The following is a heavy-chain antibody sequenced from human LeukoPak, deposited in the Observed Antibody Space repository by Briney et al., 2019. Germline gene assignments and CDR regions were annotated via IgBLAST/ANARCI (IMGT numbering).Heavy chain of an antibody. CDR1: GYTFTAYY. V-gene: IGHV1-2*02. D-gene: IGHD3-16*01. CDR2: TNPNTGVT. J-gene: IGHJ4*02. Sequence: GASVKVSCKASGYTFTAYYIHWIRQAPGQGLEWVGCTNPNTGVTKYAHKFQGRVTMTRNTSISTAYMELNSLTSDDTAVYFCTRSWESLWYFDHWGQGTLVTVSS. CDR3: TRSWESLWYFDH.